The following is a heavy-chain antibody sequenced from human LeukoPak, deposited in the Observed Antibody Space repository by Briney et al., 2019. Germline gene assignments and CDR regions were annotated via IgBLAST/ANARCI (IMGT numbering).Heavy chain of an antibody. CDR3: ARRSNNAFDI. CDR2: IYYSGST. Sequence: SETLSLTCTVSGASISSGDYYWSRIRQPPGKGLEWIGYIYYSGSTYYNPSLNSRVAISVDTSKNQFSLKLSSVTAADTAVYYCARRSNNAFDIWGQGTMVTVSS. J-gene: IGHJ3*02. V-gene: IGHV4-30-4*01. CDR1: GASISSGDYY.